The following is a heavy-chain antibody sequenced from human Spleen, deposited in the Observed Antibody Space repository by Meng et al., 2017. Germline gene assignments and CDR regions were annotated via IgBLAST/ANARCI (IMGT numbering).Heavy chain of an antibody. Sequence: SGPTLVKPTETVTLTCAVSGFSLSNVRRGVRWSRQPPGNALEWLAHIFSNDEKSYSTSLKSRLTSSKDTSKSQVVLTMTNMDPVDTATYYCARTYYYDSSPFDYWGQGTLVTVSS. CDR1: GFSLSNVRRG. CDR2: IFSNDEK. D-gene: IGHD3-22*01. CDR3: ARTYYYDSSPFDY. J-gene: IGHJ4*02. V-gene: IGHV2-26*01.